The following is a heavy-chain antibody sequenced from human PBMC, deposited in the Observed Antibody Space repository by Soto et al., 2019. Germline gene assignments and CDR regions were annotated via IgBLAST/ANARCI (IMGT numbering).Heavy chain of an antibody. CDR2: INHSGST. CDR1: GGSCSGYY. V-gene: IGHV4-34*01. CDR3: ARGGDSSSWYTGGWFCAFDI. Sequence: SETLSLTCAVYGGSCSGYYCTCICLPPGKGLEWVGDINHSGSTNYNPSLKSRVTISVDTAKDQFSLKLSSVTAADTAVYYCARGGDSSSWYTGGWFCAFDIWGQGTMVTVS. D-gene: IGHD6-13*01. J-gene: IGHJ3*02.